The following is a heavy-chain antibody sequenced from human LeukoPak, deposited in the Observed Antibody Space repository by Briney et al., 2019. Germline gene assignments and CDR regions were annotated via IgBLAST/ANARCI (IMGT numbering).Heavy chain of an antibody. V-gene: IGHV3-30-3*01. J-gene: IGHJ4*02. CDR1: GFTFSSYA. CDR3: ARDAPDTAMVSVLDY. D-gene: IGHD5-18*01. Sequence: QSGGSLRLSCAASGFTFSSYAMHWVRQAPGKGLEWVAVISYDGSNKYYADSVKGRFTISRDNSKNTLYLQMNSLRAEDTAVYYCARDAPDTAMVSVLDYWGQGTLVIVSS. CDR2: ISYDGSNK.